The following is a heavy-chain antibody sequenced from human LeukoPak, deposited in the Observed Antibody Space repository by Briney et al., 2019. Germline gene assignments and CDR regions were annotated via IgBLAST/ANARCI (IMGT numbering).Heavy chain of an antibody. D-gene: IGHD3-9*01. CDR2: IYHSGST. V-gene: IGHV4-4*02. Sequence: SGTLSLTCAVSGGSISSSNWWSWVRQPPGKGLEWIGEIYHSGSTNYNPSLKSRVTISVDKSKNQFSLKLSSVTAADTAVYYCASQRNHYDILTGYPDWYFDLWGRGTLVTVSS. CDR3: ASQRNHYDILTGYPDWYFDL. J-gene: IGHJ2*01. CDR1: GGSISSSNW.